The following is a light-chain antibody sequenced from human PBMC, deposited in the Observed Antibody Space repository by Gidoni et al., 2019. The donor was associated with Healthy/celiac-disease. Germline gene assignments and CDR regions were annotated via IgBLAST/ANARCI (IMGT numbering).Light chain of an antibody. CDR1: QRVVYRSNNKNY. CDR2: WAS. Sequence: DIVLTQSPDPLAVSLVARATINCKSSQRVVYRSNNKNYLAWYQQKPGQPPKLLIYWASTRESGVPDRFSGSGSGTDFTLTISSLQAEDVAVYYCQQYYSTPLTFGGGTKVEIK. V-gene: IGKV4-1*01. CDR3: QQYYSTPLT. J-gene: IGKJ4*01.